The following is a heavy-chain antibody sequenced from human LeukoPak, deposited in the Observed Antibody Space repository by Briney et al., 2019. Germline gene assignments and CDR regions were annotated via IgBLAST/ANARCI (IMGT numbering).Heavy chain of an antibody. CDR1: GFTFNSYG. Sequence: GGSLRLSCAASGFTFNSYGMYWVRQAPGKGLEWVSYISSTSSTIYYADSVKGRFTISRDNAKNSLYLQMNSLRAEDTAVYYCAELGITMIGGVWGKGTTVTISS. D-gene: IGHD3-10*02. CDR3: AELGITMIGGV. J-gene: IGHJ6*04. V-gene: IGHV3-48*01. CDR2: ISSTSSTI.